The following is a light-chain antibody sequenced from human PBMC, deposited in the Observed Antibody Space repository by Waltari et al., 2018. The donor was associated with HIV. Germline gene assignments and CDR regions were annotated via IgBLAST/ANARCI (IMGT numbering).Light chain of an antibody. J-gene: IGKJ5*01. CDR3: QQGNSFPIT. V-gene: IGKV1-12*01. CDR2: AAS. Sequence: DIQMTQSPSSVSASVGDRVTITCRASQGINNYLAWYQQKPGKAPKLLLYAASSLQSGVPSRFSGSASGTDFTLIISSLQPEDFATYYCQQGNSFPITFGQGTRLEI. CDR1: QGINNY.